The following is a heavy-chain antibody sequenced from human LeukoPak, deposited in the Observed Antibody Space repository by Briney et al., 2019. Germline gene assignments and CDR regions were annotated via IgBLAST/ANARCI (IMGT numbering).Heavy chain of an antibody. Sequence: GRSLRLSCAASRFTFRNYAMHWVRQAPGKGLEWVAVISSDGTNKDYADSVKGRFSISRDNSKNTLYLQMNRLRADDTAVYYCARDRSQAFDPWGQGTLVTVSS. CDR2: ISSDGTNK. CDR1: RFTFRNYA. J-gene: IGHJ5*02. D-gene: IGHD3-10*01. CDR3: ARDRSQAFDP. V-gene: IGHV3-30*04.